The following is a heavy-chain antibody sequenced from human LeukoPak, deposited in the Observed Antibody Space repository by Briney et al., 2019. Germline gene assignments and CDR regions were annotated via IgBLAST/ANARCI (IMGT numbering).Heavy chain of an antibody. V-gene: IGHV1-69*05. D-gene: IGHD3-3*01. CDR2: IIPIFGTA. J-gene: IGHJ6*03. CDR3: AGKGVTISGYYYYMDV. CDR1: GGTFSSYA. Sequence: SVKVSCKASGGTFSSYAISWVRQAPGQGLVWMGGIIPIFGTANYAQKFQGRVTITTDESTSTAYMELSSLRSEDTAVYYCAGKGVTISGYYYYMDVWGKGTTVTVSS.